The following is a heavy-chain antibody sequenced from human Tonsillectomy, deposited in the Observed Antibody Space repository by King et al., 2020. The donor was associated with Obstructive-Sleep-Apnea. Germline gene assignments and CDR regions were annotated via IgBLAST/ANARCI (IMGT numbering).Heavy chain of an antibody. CDR1: GFSLSSYW. Sequence: VQLVESGGGLVQPGGSPRLSCAASGFSLSSYWMHWVRQVPGKGLVWVSRIYIYGSITSYVDSVKGRFTISRDNAKNTLYLQMDSLRAEDTAVYYCCKEGDPWLWGRGTLVTVSS. V-gene: IGHV3-74*02. J-gene: IGHJ4*02. D-gene: IGHD3-16*01. CDR3: CKEGDPWL. CDR2: IYIYGSIT.